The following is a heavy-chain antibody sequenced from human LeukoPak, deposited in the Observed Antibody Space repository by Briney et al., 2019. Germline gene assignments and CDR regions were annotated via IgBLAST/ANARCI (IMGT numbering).Heavy chain of an antibody. D-gene: IGHD2-21*02. CDR3: ARQKCGGDCYYFDY. V-gene: IGHV1-18*01. Sequence: GASVMVSCKASGYTFISYGISWMRQAPGQGLEWMGWISAYNGNTNNAQKFQGRVTVTTDTTTSTAYMELRSLRSEDTAVYYCARQKCGGDCYYFDYWGQGTLVTVSS. CDR2: ISAYNGNT. J-gene: IGHJ4*02. CDR1: GYTFISYG.